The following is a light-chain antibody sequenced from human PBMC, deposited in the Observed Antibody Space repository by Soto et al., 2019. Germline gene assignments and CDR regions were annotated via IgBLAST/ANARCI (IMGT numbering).Light chain of an antibody. Sequence: QSALTQPASVSGSPGQSITISCTGTSSDVGASNFVSWYQHHPTKAPKLLIYEVRNRPSGISNRFSGSKSGNTASLTISGLQAEDEADYYCSSYTNKNTLIFGGGTKVTVL. CDR1: SSDVGASNF. CDR2: EVR. V-gene: IGLV2-14*01. CDR3: SSYTNKNTLI. J-gene: IGLJ2*01.